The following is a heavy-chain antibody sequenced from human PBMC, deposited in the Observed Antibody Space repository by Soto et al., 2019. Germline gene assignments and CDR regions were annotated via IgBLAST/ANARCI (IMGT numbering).Heavy chain of an antibody. D-gene: IGHD3-22*01. Sequence: NPGGSLRLSCVGSGFTFSTYSINWVRQAPGKGLEWVSSISSRSDIYYADSVKGRFTISRDNAKNTVSLQMNSLRAEDTAVYYCARAHDSSGYYRGSGYYYGMDVWGQGTTVTVSS. CDR1: GFTFSTYS. V-gene: IGHV3-21*04. CDR2: ISSRSDI. J-gene: IGHJ6*02. CDR3: ARAHDSSGYYRGSGYYYGMDV.